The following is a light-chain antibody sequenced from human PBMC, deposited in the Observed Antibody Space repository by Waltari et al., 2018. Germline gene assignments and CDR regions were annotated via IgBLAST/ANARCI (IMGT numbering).Light chain of an antibody. CDR1: QDVKSS. Sequence: DIQMTQSPSSLSASVGDRVTITCRASQDVKSSLVWYQQKPGKAPKLLLYAASRLEGGVPSRFSGSGSGTDYTLTITSLQPEDFATYYCQHYYSTLSTFGPGTKVDIK. CDR3: QHYYSTLST. J-gene: IGKJ3*01. CDR2: AAS. V-gene: IGKV1-NL1*01.